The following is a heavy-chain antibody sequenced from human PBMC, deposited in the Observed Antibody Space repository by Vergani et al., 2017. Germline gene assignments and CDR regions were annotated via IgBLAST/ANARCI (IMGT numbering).Heavy chain of an antibody. V-gene: IGHV1-69*02. Sequence: QVQLVQSGAEVKKPGSSVKVSCKASGGTFSSYTISWVRQAPGQGLEWMGRIIPILGIANYAQKFQGRVTITADKSTSTAYMELSSLRSEDTAVYYCARVEPDSGYPIDYWGQGTLVTVSS. CDR1: GGTFSSYT. D-gene: IGHD3-22*01. J-gene: IGHJ4*02. CDR2: IIPILGIA. CDR3: ARVEPDSGYPIDY.